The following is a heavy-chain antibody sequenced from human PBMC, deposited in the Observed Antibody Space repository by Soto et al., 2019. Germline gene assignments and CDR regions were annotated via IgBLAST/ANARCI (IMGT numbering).Heavy chain of an antibody. CDR3: AREDRYGWSGESLDV. J-gene: IGHJ6*02. Sequence: PSETLSLSCAVVGDSLRGQSWNWIRQSPGKGLEWIGELDQSGGTNYNPSLKSRAIISDDTSKNQFSLTLTSVTAADTAVYYCAREDRYGWSGESLDVWGQGTTVTVSS. V-gene: IGHV4-34*01. D-gene: IGHD6-19*01. CDR2: LDQSGGT. CDR1: GDSLRGQS.